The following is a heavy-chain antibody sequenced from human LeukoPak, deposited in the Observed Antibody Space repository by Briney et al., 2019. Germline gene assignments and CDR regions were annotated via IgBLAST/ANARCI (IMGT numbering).Heavy chain of an antibody. CDR3: AVHPYDYWYFDL. D-gene: IGHD5-12*01. V-gene: IGHV1-69*13. Sequence: SVKVSCKASGGTFSSYAISWVRQAPGQGLEWMGGIIPIFGSANYAQNFQGRVTITADGSTSTAYMKLSSLRSEDTAVYYCAVHPYDYWYFDLWGRGTLVTVSS. CDR2: IIPIFGSA. CDR1: GGTFSSYA. J-gene: IGHJ2*01.